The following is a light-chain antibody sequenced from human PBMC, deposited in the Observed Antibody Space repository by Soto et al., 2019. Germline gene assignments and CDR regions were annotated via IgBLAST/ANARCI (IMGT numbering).Light chain of an antibody. Sequence: QSALTQPASVSGSPGQSITISCSATSSDVGAYNYVSWYQQYPGKAPKLMISEVSNRPSGVSNRFSGSKSGNTASLTISGLQAEDEANYYCTSYTTSSTWVFGGGTKLTVL. CDR2: EVS. J-gene: IGLJ3*02. V-gene: IGLV2-14*01. CDR1: SSDVGAYNY. CDR3: TSYTTSSTWV.